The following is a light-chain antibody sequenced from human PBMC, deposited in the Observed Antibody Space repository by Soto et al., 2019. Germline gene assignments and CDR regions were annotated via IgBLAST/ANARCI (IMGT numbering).Light chain of an antibody. V-gene: IGKV3-20*01. CDR2: SAS. Sequence: ESVLTQSPGTLSLSPGERATLSCRASQSVSSSYLAWYQQKPGQAPRLLMYSASSRATGIPDRFSGSGSGTDFTLTISRLEPEDFAVYYCQQYGSSPPWTFGQGTKVDIK. CDR3: QQYGSSPPWT. CDR1: QSVSSSY. J-gene: IGKJ1*01.